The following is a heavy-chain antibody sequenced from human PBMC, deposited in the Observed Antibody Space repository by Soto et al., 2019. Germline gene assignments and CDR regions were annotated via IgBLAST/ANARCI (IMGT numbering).Heavy chain of an antibody. Sequence: PSETLSLTCTVSGGSISSYYWSWIRQPPGTGLEWIGDIYYSGSTNYNPSLKSRVTISVDTSKNQFSLKLTSVTAADTAVYYCARGMTTVTTFDYWGQGTLVTVSS. D-gene: IGHD4-17*01. CDR3: ARGMTTVTTFDY. CDR2: IYYSGST. V-gene: IGHV4-59*12. CDR1: GGSISSYY. J-gene: IGHJ4*02.